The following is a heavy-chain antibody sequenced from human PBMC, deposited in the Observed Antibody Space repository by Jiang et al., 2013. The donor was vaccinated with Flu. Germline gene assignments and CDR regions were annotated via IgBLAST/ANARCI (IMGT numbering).Heavy chain of an antibody. Sequence: QLLESGGGVVQPGRSLRLSCAASGFSFSSYRMHWVRQAPGKGLEWVALISEDGSDKYFADSVKGRFAITRDNSKNTLFLQMNSLRPEDTAFYSCARDSREDFRFDLWGRGTLVTVSS. CDR2: ISEDGSDK. CDR3: ARDSREDFRFDL. V-gene: IGHV3-30*09. CDR1: GFSFSSYR. J-gene: IGHJ2*01.